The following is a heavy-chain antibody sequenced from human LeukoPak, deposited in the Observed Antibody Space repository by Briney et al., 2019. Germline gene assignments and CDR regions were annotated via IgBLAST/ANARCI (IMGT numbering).Heavy chain of an antibody. CDR1: GFTFNTYE. V-gene: IGHV3-48*03. CDR3: ARDDRWVQIFDY. CDR2: ISSSGSTI. J-gene: IGHJ4*02. Sequence: PGGSLRLSCAASGFTFNTYEMNWVRRAPGKGLEWVSSISSSGSTIYYADSVKGRFSISRDNGVNSLYLQMNSLRAEDTAVYYCARDDRWVQIFDYWGQGTLVTVSS. D-gene: IGHD5-24*01.